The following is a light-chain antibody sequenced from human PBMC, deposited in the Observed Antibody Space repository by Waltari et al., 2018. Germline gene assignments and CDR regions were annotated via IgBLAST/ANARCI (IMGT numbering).Light chain of an antibody. CDR3: QQCATSPGT. V-gene: IGKV3-20*01. CDR2: GAS. J-gene: IGKJ2*02. Sequence: ENVLTQPPGTLSLSPGERATFSCWASPSVPSHFLAWYQQRPGQAPRLLISGASGRATGIPDRFGGSGSGTDFTPTISRLEPEDFAVYYCQQCATSPGTFGQGTKLEI. CDR1: PSVPSHF.